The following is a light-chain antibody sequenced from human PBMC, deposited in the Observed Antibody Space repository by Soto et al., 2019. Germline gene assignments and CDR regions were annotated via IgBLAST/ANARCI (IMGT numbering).Light chain of an antibody. Sequence: QSALTQPASVSGSPGQSITISCTGTSSDVGGYNYVSWYQQYPGKAPKLMIYDVSNRPSGVSNRFSGSKSGNTPSLTISGLQAEDEADYYCSSYTISNTLVFGSGTKLTVL. CDR3: SSYTISNTLV. CDR2: DVS. V-gene: IGLV2-14*01. J-gene: IGLJ1*01. CDR1: SSDVGGYNY.